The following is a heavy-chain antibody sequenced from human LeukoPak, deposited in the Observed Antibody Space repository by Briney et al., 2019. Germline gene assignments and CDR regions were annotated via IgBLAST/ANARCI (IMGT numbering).Heavy chain of an antibody. CDR1: GFSFSYYW. D-gene: IGHD6-19*01. CDR3: AREPRIAVAGPYYYYGMDV. J-gene: IGHJ6*02. CDR2: IKRDGSEK. Sequence: GGSLRLSCAASGFSFSYYWMSWVRQVPGKGLEWVANIKRDGSEKYYVDSVKGRFTISRDNAKNSLYLQMNSLRVEDTAVYYCAREPRIAVAGPYYYYGMDVWGQGTTVTVSS. V-gene: IGHV3-7*01.